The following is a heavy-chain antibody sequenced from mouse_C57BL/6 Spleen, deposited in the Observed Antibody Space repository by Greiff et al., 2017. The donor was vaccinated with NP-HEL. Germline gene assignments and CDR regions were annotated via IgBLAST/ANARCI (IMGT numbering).Heavy chain of an antibody. J-gene: IGHJ3*01. CDR3: ARRGSNLAWFAY. CDR1: GYSFTGYY. D-gene: IGHD2-5*01. V-gene: IGHV1-42*01. Sequence: VQLQQSGPELVKPGASVKISCKASGYSFTGYYMNWVKQSPEKSLEWIGEINPSTGGTTYNQKFKAKATLTVDKSSSTAYMQLKSLTSEDSAVYYCARRGSNLAWFAYWGQGTLVTVSA. CDR2: INPSTGGT.